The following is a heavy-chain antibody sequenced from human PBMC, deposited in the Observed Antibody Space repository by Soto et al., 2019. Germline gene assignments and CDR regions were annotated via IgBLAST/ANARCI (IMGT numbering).Heavy chain of an antibody. CDR1: GFTFNDNL. CDR2: VWADGSNK. V-gene: IGHV3-33*01. D-gene: IGHD2-15*01. CDR3: ARDLSQNPLPYCMDV. Sequence: QVQLVESGGGVVQPGRSLRLSCTASGFTFNDNLMHWVRQAPGRGLEWVAVVWADGSNKYYADSVKGRFTISRDNSYNTLFLQTNSLRAEDTAADYCARDLSQNPLPYCMDVWGTGTMVTVSS. J-gene: IGHJ6*03.